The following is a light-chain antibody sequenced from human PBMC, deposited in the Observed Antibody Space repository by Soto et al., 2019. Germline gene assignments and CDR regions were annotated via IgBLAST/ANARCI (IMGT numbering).Light chain of an antibody. V-gene: IGKV3-15*01. CDR2: DAS. J-gene: IGKJ4*01. CDR1: QSVSSN. Sequence: EIVMTQSTATLSVSPGERATLSCRASQSVSSNLAWYQQKPGQAPRLLIYDASTRATGIPASFSGSGSGTEFTLTISSLQSEDFAVYYCQQYYNWPLSFGGGTKVDIK. CDR3: QQYYNWPLS.